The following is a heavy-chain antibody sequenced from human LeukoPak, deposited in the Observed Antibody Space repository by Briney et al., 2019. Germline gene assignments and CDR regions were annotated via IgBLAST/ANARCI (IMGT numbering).Heavy chain of an antibody. V-gene: IGHV1-8*03. J-gene: IGHJ6*03. D-gene: IGHD6-6*01. CDR1: GYTFTSYD. CDR2: MNRNSGNT. Sequence: ASLKVSCKASGYTFTSYDINWVRQAPGQGLEWMGWMNRNSGNTGYAQKFQGRVTITRNTSISTAYMELSSLRSEDTAVYYCARGRGSSPPGYYYCMDVWGKGTTGTVSS. CDR3: ARGRGSSPPGYYYCMDV.